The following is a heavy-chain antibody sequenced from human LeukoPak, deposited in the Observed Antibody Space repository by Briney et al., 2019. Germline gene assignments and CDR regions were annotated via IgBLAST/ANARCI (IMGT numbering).Heavy chain of an antibody. CDR1: EFRFSDHW. CDR3: ARGRPVLLWFGEEDFDY. CDR2: IKKDGTVK. V-gene: IGHV3-7*01. J-gene: IGHJ4*02. D-gene: IGHD3-10*01. Sequence: GGSLRLSCAASEFRFSDHWMTWVRQAPGKGLEWVADIKKDGTVKNHVESVRGRFTISRDNAKNSLYLQMNSLRAEDTAVYYCARGRPVLLWFGEEDFDYWGQGTLVTVSS.